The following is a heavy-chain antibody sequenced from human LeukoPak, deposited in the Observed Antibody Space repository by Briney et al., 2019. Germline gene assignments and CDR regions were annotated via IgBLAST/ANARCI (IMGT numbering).Heavy chain of an antibody. CDR3: AKARLNVVYASNTYDY. Sequence: GGSLRLSCAASGFTFSSYAMSWVRQAPGKGLEWVSAISGSGGSTYYADSVKGRFTISRDNSKNTLYLQMNSLRAEDTAVYYRAKARLNVVYASNTYDYWGQGTLVTVSS. D-gene: IGHD2-8*02. J-gene: IGHJ4*02. V-gene: IGHV3-23*01. CDR2: ISGSGGST. CDR1: GFTFSSYA.